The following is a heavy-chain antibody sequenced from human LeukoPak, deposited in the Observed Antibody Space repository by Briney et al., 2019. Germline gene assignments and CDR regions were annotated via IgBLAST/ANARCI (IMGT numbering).Heavy chain of an antibody. Sequence: GGCLRLSCAASGFSFSVYYMAWVRQAPGKGLGWVGLSRNKENRYSTEYGASVKGRVTISRDDSKNLMYLEMKSLKSKDTAVYYCVGGYDYWGQGTLVTVSS. J-gene: IGHJ4*02. CDR2: SRNKENRYST. D-gene: IGHD2-15*01. CDR1: GFSFSVYY. CDR3: VGGYDY. V-gene: IGHV3-72*01.